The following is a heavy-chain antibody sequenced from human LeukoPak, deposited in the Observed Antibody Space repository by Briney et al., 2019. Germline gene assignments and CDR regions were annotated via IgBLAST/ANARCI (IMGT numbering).Heavy chain of an antibody. CDR3: ATPCSGTRCHRDC. V-gene: IGHV3-30*02. J-gene: IGHJ4*02. CDR2: IQSEGTNE. D-gene: IGHD2-2*01. Sequence: PGGSLRLSCAASGFTFVGYGMHWVRQAPGRGRECVAFIQSEGTNEYYSDSVKGRFTSSRDNSKHSLYLPLPSLPAEDTGVYYCATPCSGTRCHRDCWGQGPLVTVSS. CDR1: GFTFVGYG.